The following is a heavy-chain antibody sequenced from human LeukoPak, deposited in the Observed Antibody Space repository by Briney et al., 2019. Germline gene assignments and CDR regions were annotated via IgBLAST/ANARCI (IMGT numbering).Heavy chain of an antibody. Sequence: GGSLRLSCAASGFTFSIYAMSWVRQAPGKGLEWVAVISYDGSNKYYADSVKGRFTISRDNSNNTLYLQMNSLRAEDTAVYYCAKGSRSSGHYSDYWGQGTLVTVSS. CDR3: AKGSRSSGHYSDY. CDR1: GFTFSIYA. J-gene: IGHJ4*02. D-gene: IGHD3-22*01. CDR2: ISYDGSNK. V-gene: IGHV3-30*18.